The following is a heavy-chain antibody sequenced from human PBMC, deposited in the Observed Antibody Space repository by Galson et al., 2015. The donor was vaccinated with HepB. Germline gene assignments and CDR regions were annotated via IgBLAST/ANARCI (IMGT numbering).Heavy chain of an antibody. Sequence: SVKVSCKASGYTFTSYGISWVRQAPGQGLEWMGWISAYNGNTNYAQKLQGRVTMTTDTSTSTAYMELRSLRSDDTAVYYCARNYDFWSGYSDYYMDVWGKGTTVTVSS. J-gene: IGHJ6*03. CDR1: GYTFTSYG. V-gene: IGHV1-18*01. CDR3: ARNYDFWSGYSDYYMDV. CDR2: ISAYNGNT. D-gene: IGHD3-3*01.